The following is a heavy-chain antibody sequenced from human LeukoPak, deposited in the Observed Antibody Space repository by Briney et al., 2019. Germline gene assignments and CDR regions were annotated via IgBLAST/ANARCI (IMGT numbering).Heavy chain of an antibody. J-gene: IGHJ4*02. Sequence: KAGGSLRLSCVASGFTFSDYAMSRVRQAPGKGLEWVSTISNSGGSTHYADSLKGRFTISRDNSKSTLYLQMNSLRAEDTAIYYCTKDVGVILFDYWGQGTLVTVSS. CDR2: ISNSGGST. CDR1: GFTFSDYA. D-gene: IGHD3-16*01. CDR3: TKDVGVILFDY. V-gene: IGHV3-23*01.